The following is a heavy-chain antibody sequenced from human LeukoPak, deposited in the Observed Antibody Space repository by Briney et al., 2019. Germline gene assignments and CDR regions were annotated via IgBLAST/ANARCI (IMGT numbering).Heavy chain of an antibody. Sequence: GGSLRLSCAASGFTFSSYSMNWVRQAPGKGLEWVSSISSSSSYIYYADSVKGRFTISRDNAKNSLYLQMNSLRAEDTAVYYCARALSRVAVAGSGWFDPWGQGTLVTVSS. CDR1: GFTFSSYS. D-gene: IGHD6-19*01. CDR2: ISSSSSYI. V-gene: IGHV3-21*04. CDR3: ARALSRVAVAGSGWFDP. J-gene: IGHJ5*02.